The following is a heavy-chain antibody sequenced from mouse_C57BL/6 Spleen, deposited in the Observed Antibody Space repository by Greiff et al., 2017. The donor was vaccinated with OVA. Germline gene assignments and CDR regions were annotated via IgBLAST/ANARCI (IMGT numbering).Heavy chain of an antibody. CDR2: ISDGGSYT. CDR1: GFTFSSYA. V-gene: IGHV5-4*01. D-gene: IGHD2-5*01. CDR3: ARGGDYSNYFDY. J-gene: IGHJ2*01. Sequence: EVQGVESGGGLVKPGGSLKLSCAASGFTFSSYAMSWVRQTPEKRLEWVATISDGGSYTYYPDNVKGRFTISRDNAKNNLYLQMSHLKSEDTAMYYCARGGDYSNYFDYWGQGTTLTVSS.